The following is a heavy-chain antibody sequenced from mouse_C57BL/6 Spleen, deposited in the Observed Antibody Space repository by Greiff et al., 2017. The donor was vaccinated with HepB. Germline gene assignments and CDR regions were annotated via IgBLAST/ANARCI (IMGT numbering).Heavy chain of an antibody. CDR2: IYPGNSDT. D-gene: IGHD1-1*01. J-gene: IGHJ2*01. V-gene: IGHV1-5*01. Sequence: VQLQQSGTVLARPGASVKMSCKTSGYTFTSYWMHWVKQRPGQGLEWIGAIYPGNSDTSYNQKFKGKAKLTAVTSASTAYMELSSLTNEDSAVYYCTRRLITTPYFDYWGQGTTLTVSS. CDR3: TRRLITTPYFDY. CDR1: GYTFTSYW.